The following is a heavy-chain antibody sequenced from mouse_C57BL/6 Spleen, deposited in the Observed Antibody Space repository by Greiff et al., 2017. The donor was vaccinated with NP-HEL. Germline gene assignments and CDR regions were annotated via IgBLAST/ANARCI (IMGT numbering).Heavy chain of an antibody. J-gene: IGHJ2*01. CDR1: GFTFSSYA. CDR3: ARDRGVYYGSSPPDY. CDR2: ISDGGSYT. V-gene: IGHV5-4*01. D-gene: IGHD1-1*01. Sequence: EVKVVESGGGLVKPGGSLKLSCAASGFTFSSYAMSWVRQTPEKRLAWVATISDGGSYTYYPDNVKGRFTISRDNAKNNLYLQMSHLKSEDTAMYYCARDRGVYYGSSPPDYWGQGTTLTVSS.